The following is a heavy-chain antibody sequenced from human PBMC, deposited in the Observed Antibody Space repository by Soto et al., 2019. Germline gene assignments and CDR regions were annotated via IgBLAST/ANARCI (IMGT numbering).Heavy chain of an antibody. D-gene: IGHD6-6*01. CDR2: IKGDGSEK. CDR3: ATSLI. CDR1: GFTFRTYW. V-gene: IGHV3-7*01. J-gene: IGHJ4*02. Sequence: EVQLVESGGGLVQPGGSLRLSSAASGFTFRTYWMNWVRQAPGKGLEWVANIKGDGSEKYYVDPVKGRFTISRDNARNSLYLQMNSLRAEDTAVYYCATSLIRGQGALVTVSS.